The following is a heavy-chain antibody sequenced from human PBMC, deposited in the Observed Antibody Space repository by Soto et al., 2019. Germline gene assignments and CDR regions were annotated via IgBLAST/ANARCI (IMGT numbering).Heavy chain of an antibody. J-gene: IGHJ4*02. CDR2: INGDGSSI. Sequence: PGGSLRLSCAASGFTFSSYNMHWVRQVPGKGPLWVSRINGDGSSIVYADSVKGRFTISRDNAKNTLYLQMSSLRPEDTAVYYCGRGNFGFDHWGQGALVTVSS. D-gene: IGHD4-4*01. V-gene: IGHV3-74*01. CDR1: GFTFSSYN. CDR3: GRGNFGFDH.